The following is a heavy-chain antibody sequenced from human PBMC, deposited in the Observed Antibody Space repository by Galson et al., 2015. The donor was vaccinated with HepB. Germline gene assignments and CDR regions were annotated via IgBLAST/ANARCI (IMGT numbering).Heavy chain of an antibody. Sequence: SLRLSCAASGFTFSSYAMSWVRQAPGKGLEWVSAISGSGGSTYYADSVKGRFTISRDNSKNTLYLQMNSLRAEDTAVYYCAKYNRRGSYGLIDYWGQGTLVTVSS. CDR1: GFTFSSYA. V-gene: IGHV3-23*01. D-gene: IGHD1-26*01. CDR3: AKYNRRGSYGLIDY. CDR2: ISGSGGST. J-gene: IGHJ4*02.